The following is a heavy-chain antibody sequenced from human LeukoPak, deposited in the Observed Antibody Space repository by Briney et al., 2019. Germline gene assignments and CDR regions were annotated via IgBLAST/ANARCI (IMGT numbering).Heavy chain of an antibody. D-gene: IGHD6-13*01. CDR1: GFIFNNYA. CDR3: AKTSVAGTRYNYYAMDV. V-gene: IGHV3-23*01. CDR2: NSGSGGRA. J-gene: IGHJ6*02. Sequence: PGGSLRLSCAASGFIFNNYAMRSVPQAPGKGLEWVATNSGSGGRAHYADSVKGRFTISRDSSKNTLSLQMNRLRGEDTAIYYCAKTSVAGTRYNYYAMDVWGQGTTVTVSS.